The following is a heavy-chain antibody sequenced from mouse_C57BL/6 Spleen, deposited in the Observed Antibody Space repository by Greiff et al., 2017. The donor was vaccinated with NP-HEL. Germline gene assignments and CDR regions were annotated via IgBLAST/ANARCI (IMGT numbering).Heavy chain of an antibody. CDR2: IDPSDSYT. CDR3: ARIGHWYFDV. V-gene: IGHV1-59*01. Sequence: QVQLQQPGAELVRPGTSVKLSCKASGYTFTSYWMHWVKQRPGQGLEWIGVIDPSDSYTNYNQQFKGKATLTVDTSSSTAYMQLSSLTSEDSAVYYCARIGHWYFDVWGTGTTVTVSS. J-gene: IGHJ1*03. CDR1: GYTFTSYW.